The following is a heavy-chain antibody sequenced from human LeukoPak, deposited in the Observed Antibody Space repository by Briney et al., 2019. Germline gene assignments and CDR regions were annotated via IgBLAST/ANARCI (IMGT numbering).Heavy chain of an antibody. J-gene: IGHJ4*02. V-gene: IGHV3-23*01. CDR1: GFIVRNYA. CDR3: AKDSGQWLRSPFDY. D-gene: IGHD5-12*01. CDR2: ISNSGGYT. Sequence: GGSLRLSCAASGFIVRNYAMSWVRQAPGKGLEWVSGISNSGGYTYYADSVRGRFTISRDNSKNTLYLQMNSLRAEDTAVYYCAKDSGQWLRSPFDYWAREPWSPSPQ.